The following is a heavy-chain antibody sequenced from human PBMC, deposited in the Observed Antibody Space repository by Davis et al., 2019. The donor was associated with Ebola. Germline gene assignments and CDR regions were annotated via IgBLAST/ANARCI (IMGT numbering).Heavy chain of an antibody. CDR3: AGPYMQDSNY. J-gene: IGHJ4*02. Sequence: PGGSLRLSCAASGFSFSSHYMYWVRQAPGKGLEWISSINSGSTTTYCADSVKGRFTISRDNAKNSLYLQMNSLRAEDTAVYYCAGPYMQDSNYWGQGTLVTVSS. D-gene: IGHD3-16*01. CDR1: GFSFSSHY. V-gene: IGHV3-48*01. CDR2: INSGSTTT.